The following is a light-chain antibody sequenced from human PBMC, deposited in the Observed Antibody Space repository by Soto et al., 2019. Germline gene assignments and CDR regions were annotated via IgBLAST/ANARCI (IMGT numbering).Light chain of an antibody. CDR1: QSVSSSY. J-gene: IGKJ1*01. V-gene: IGKV3D-20*02. CDR2: GAS. Sequence: DIVLTQSPGTLSLSPGERATLSCRSSQSVSSSYLAWYQQKPGQAPRLIIYGASSRATGIPDRFSGSESGTDFTLTISSQQPEDVAVYYCQQRSSWPGTLGQGTKVDIK. CDR3: QQRSSWPGT.